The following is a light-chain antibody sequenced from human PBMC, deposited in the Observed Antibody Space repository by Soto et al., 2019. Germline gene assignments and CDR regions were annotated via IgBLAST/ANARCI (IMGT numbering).Light chain of an antibody. Sequence: EIVLTQSPATVSLSPGESATLSCRASQSVSSYLGWYQQKPGQPPRLVIYDVSNRATGIPARFSGRGSGTDFTLTIRSLQPEDFAVYYCQQRSKWPITFGQGTRLENK. J-gene: IGKJ5*01. CDR2: DVS. CDR3: QQRSKWPIT. V-gene: IGKV3-11*01. CDR1: QSVSSY.